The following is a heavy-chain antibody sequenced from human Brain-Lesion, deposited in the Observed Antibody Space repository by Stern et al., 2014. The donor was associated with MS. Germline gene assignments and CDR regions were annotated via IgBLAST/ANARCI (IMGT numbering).Heavy chain of an antibody. CDR3: ARGERWFDS. CDR1: GFTFSNYW. CDR2: VNNDGRRT. J-gene: IGHJ5*01. Sequence: EVQLVESGGGLVQPGGSLRLSCAASGFTFSNYWMHWVRQALGKGLVWVSRVNNDGRRTSYADSVKGRFTMSRDNAKNTLYLQMNSLRVEDTAIYYCARGERWFDSWGQGTLVTVSS. V-gene: IGHV3-74*01.